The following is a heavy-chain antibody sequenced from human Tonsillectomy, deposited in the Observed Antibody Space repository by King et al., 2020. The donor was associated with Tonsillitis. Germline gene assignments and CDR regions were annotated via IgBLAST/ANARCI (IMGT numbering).Heavy chain of an antibody. CDR3: ARAAAGLRYSDY. V-gene: IGHV3-48*03. CDR2: ISSSGITI. D-gene: IGHD6-13*01. J-gene: IGHJ4*02. CDR1: GFTFSSYE. Sequence: VQLVESGGGLVQPGGSLRLSCAASGFTFSSYEMNWVRQAPGKGLEWVSYISSSGITISYADSVKGRFTISRDNAKNSLYLQMNSLRAEDTAVYYCARAAAGLRYSDYWGQGTLVTVSS.